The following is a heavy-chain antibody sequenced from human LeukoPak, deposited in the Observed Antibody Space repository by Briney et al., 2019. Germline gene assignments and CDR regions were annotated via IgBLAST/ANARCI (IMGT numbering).Heavy chain of an antibody. V-gene: IGHV3-21*01. D-gene: IGHD2-2*01. J-gene: IGHJ5*02. Sequence: GGSLRLSCAASGFTFSSYSMNWVRQAPGKGLEWVSSINSSSSYIYYADSVKGRFTISRDNAKNSLYLQMNSQRAEDTAVYYCARDLVVPAAIALCGFDPWGQGTLVTVSS. CDR2: INSSSSYI. CDR1: GFTFSSYS. CDR3: ARDLVVPAAIALCGFDP.